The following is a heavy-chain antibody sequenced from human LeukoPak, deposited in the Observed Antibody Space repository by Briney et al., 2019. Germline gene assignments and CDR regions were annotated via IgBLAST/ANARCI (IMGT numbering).Heavy chain of an antibody. CDR1: GATFISYA. Sequence: SVKVSCKASGATFISYAMSWVRQAPGQGLEWMGGIIPIFGTANYAQKFQGRVTITADKSTSTAYMELSSLRSEDTAVYYCARDLPTPRDYYYYMDVWGKGTTVTISS. CDR3: ARDLPTPRDYYYYMDV. J-gene: IGHJ6*03. CDR2: IIPIFGTA. V-gene: IGHV1-69*06.